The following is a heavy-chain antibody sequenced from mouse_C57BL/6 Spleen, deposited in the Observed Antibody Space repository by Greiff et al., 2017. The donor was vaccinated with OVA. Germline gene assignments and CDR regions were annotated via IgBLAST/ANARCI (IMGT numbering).Heavy chain of an antibody. CDR3: ARSNYGSSYY. CDR1: GYTFTDYY. CDR2: INPYNGGT. D-gene: IGHD1-1*01. V-gene: IGHV1-19*01. J-gene: IGHJ2*01. Sequence: EVQLQQSGPVLVKPGASVKMSCKASGYTFTDYYMNWVKQSHGKSLEWIGVINPYNGGTSYNQKFKGKATLTVDKSSSTAYMELNSLTSEDSAVYYCARSNYGSSYYWGQGTTLTVSS.